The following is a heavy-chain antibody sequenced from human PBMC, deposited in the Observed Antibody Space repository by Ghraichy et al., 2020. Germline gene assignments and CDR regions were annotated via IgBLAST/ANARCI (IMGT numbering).Heavy chain of an antibody. J-gene: IGHJ6*02. CDR1: GGSISSSSYY. Sequence: SETLSLTCTVSGGSISSSSYYWGWIRQPPGKGLEWIGSIYYSGNTYYNPSLKSRVPLSVDTSKNQFSLKLSPVTAADPAVYYAVRYYYASSGYYGGTYYYYGMDVWGQGTTVTVSS. V-gene: IGHV4-39*01. CDR2: IYYSGNT. D-gene: IGHD3-22*01. CDR3: VRYYYASSGYYGGTYYYYGMDV.